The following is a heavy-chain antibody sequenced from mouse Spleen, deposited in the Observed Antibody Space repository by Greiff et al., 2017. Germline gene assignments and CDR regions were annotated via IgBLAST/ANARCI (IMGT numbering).Heavy chain of an antibody. V-gene: IGHV14-4*02. D-gene: IGHD2-14*01. CDR2: IDPENGDT. CDR3: NAYRSDY. Sequence: EVQLQQSGAELVRSGASVKLSCTASGFNIKDYYMHWVKQRPEQGLEWIGWIDPENGDTEYAPKFQGKATMTADTSSNTAYLQLSSLTSEDTAVYYCNAYRSDYWGQGTTLTVSS. CDR1: GFNIKDYY. J-gene: IGHJ2*01.